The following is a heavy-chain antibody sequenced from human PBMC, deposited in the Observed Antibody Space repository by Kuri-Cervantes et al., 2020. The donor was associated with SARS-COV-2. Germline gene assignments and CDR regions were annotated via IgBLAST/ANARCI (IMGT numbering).Heavy chain of an antibody. J-gene: IGHJ4*02. CDR2: IWYDGSNK. V-gene: IGHV3-33*08. CDR3: AREYRETNQRKNAIDY. D-gene: IGHD1-14*01. CDR1: GFTFSSYA. Sequence: GESLKISCAASGFTFSSYAMHWVRQAPGKGLEWVAVIWYDGSNKYYADSVKGRFTISRDNSKNTLYLQMNSLRAEDTAVYYCAREYRETNQRKNAIDYWGQGTLVTVSS.